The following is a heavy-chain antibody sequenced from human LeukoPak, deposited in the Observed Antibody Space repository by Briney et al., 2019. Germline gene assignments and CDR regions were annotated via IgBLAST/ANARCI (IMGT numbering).Heavy chain of an antibody. D-gene: IGHD3-16*01. CDR1: GFTFSSYE. CDR3: AREVRGDYFDF. CDR2: IHAGGTT. J-gene: IGHJ4*02. V-gene: IGHV3-53*01. Sequence: GGSLRLSCAASGFTFSSYEMNWVRQAPGKGLEWVSVIHAGGTTFYADSVKGRFTISRDNSKNTLYLQMNSLRADDTAVYYCAREVRGDYFDFWGQGTPVTVSS.